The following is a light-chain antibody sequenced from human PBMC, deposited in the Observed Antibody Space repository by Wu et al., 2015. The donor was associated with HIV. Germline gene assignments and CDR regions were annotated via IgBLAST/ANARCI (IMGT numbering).Light chain of an antibody. CDR1: QTVIDSY. J-gene: IGKJ5*01. CDR3: QQRGNWPPIT. V-gene: IGKV3D-20*02. CDR2: GAF. Sequence: EIVLTQSPGTLSLSPGERATLSCRSSQTVIDSYLAWYQQIPGQAPRLLIYGAFNRATGIPDRFSGSGSGTEFTLTISRLEPEDFAVYYCQQRGNWPPITFGQGTRLEIK.